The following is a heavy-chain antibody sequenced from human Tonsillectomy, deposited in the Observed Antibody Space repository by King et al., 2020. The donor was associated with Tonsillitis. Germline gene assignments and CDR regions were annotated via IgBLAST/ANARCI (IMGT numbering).Heavy chain of an antibody. Sequence: QLVQSGGEVKKPGSSVKVSCKSSGGTFSRYPISWVRQAPGQGLEWMGGISPIFGTANYAQKFQGRVTITADDSTSTAYMELNSLRSEDTAVYYCARGAVTISGMIIDAFDIWGQGTMVTVSS. J-gene: IGHJ3*02. CDR2: ISPIFGTA. V-gene: IGHV1-69*01. CDR3: ARGAVTISGMIIDAFDI. CDR1: GGTFSRYP. D-gene: IGHD3-3*01.